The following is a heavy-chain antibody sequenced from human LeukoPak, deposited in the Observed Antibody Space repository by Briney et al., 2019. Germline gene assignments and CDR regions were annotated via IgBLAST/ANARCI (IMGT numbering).Heavy chain of an antibody. V-gene: IGHV3-64*03. CDR3: VKDWGAHYDFWSAYLDY. D-gene: IGHD3-3*01. J-gene: IGHJ4*01. CDR2: ISSNGGST. Sequence: GGSLRLSCLGSGFTFSDYAMHWVRQAPGKGLEYVSAISSNGGSTYYADSVKGRFTISRDNSKNTLYLQMSSLRPEDTAVYYCVKDWGAHYDFWSAYLDYWGHGALVTVSS. CDR1: GFTFSDYA.